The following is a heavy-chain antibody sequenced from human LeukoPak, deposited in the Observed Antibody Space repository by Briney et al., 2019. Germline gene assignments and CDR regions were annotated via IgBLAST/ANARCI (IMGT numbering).Heavy chain of an antibody. J-gene: IGHJ4*02. Sequence: PGGSLRPSCAASGFTFSSYAMSWVRQAPGKGLEWVSAISGSGGSTYYADSVKGRFTISRDNSKNTLYLQMNSLRAEDTAVYYPRVAATQLDYWGQGTLVTVSS. CDR2: ISGSGGST. CDR1: GFTFSSYA. D-gene: IGHD2-15*01. CDR3: RVAATQLDY. V-gene: IGHV3-23*01.